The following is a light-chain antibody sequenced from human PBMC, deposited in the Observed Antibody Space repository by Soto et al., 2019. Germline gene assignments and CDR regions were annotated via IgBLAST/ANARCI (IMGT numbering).Light chain of an antibody. CDR2: KAS. CDR1: QTISSW. Sequence: DIQITHSPSTLSGSVVDRVTITFRASQTISSWLAWYQQKPGKAPKLLIYKASTLKSGVPSRFSGSGSGTAFTLTISSLQPDDFATYYCQHYNSYSEEFGQGTKVDIK. CDR3: QHYNSYSEE. J-gene: IGKJ1*01. V-gene: IGKV1-5*03.